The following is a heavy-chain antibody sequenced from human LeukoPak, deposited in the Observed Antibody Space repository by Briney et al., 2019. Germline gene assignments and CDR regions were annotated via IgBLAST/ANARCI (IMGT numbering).Heavy chain of an antibody. CDR2: VYTSGST. CDR3: ASFERIYDYVWGSYRRDY. CDR1: GGSISSGSYY. D-gene: IGHD3-16*02. V-gene: IGHV4-61*02. J-gene: IGHJ4*02. Sequence: SETLSLTCTVSGGSISSGSYYWSWIRQPAGKGLEWIGRVYTSGSTNYNPSLKSRVTISVDTSKNQFSLKLSSVTAADTAVYYCASFERIYDYVWGSYRRDYWGQGTLVTVSS.